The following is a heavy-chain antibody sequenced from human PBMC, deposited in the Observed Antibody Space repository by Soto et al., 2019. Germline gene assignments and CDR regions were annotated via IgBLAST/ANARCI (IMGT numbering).Heavy chain of an antibody. Sequence: QVQLVESGGGVVQPGRSLRLSCAASGFTFSSYAMHWVRQAPGKGLEWVAVISYDGSNKYYADSVKGRFTSSRDNSKNTRYLQMNSLRAEDTDVDYCARARLDTPALYYWGQGTLVTVSS. CDR3: ARARLDTPALYY. D-gene: IGHD2-2*01. CDR2: ISYDGSNK. J-gene: IGHJ4*02. V-gene: IGHV3-30-3*01. CDR1: GFTFSSYA.